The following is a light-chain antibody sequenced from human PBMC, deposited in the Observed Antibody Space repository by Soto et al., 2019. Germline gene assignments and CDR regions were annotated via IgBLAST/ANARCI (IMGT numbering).Light chain of an antibody. J-gene: IGKJ1*01. CDR3: QRYGSSPWT. V-gene: IGKV3-20*01. CDR2: DES. Sequence: EIVLTQSPGTLSLSPGERATLSCRASQSITSNYLAWYQQKPGQAPRLLIYDESSRATGIPDRFSGSGSGTDFTLTISRLEPEDFAVYYCQRYGSSPWTFGQGTKVEIK. CDR1: QSITSNY.